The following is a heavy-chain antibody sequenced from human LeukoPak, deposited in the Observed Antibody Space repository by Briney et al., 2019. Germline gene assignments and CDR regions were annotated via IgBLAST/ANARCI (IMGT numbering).Heavy chain of an antibody. CDR2: ISYDGSNK. CDR3: ARDWRAFCGGDCFGFFDS. CDR1: EFTFSSYT. V-gene: IGHV3-30-3*01. D-gene: IGHD2-21*02. J-gene: IGHJ4*02. Sequence: GGSLRLSCAASEFTFSSYTMHWVRQAPGKGLEWVALISYDGSNKYYADSVKGRFTISRDNSKKTLLLQTNSLRAEDTAMYYCARDWRAFCGGDCFGFFDSWGQGTLVTVSS.